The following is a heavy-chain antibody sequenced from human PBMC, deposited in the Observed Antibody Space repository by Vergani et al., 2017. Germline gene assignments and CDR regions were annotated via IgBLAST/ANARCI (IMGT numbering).Heavy chain of an antibody. J-gene: IGHJ6*04. Sequence: QVHLVQSGAEVKKPGASVKVSCQTSGYTFSAYYIHCLRQAPGQGLEWMGWVNPNSGDTNYAQKFQGRVTMTRDMAINTTYMELSRLTSDDTDVYYCARDRVAYAGFYYGMDVWGKGTTVTVS. V-gene: IGHV1-2*02. CDR2: VNPNSGDT. D-gene: IGHD2-8*02. CDR3: ARDRVAYAGFYYGMDV. CDR1: GYTFSAYY.